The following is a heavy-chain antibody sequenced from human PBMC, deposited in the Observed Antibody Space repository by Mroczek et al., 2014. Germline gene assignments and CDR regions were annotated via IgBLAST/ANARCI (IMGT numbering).Heavy chain of an antibody. V-gene: IGHV4-34*01. CDR2: INHSGST. CDR1: GGSFSGYY. J-gene: IGHJ4*02. CDR3: ARGWVSGHDWNLPIFDY. D-gene: IGHD1-7*01. Sequence: QVQLQQWGAGLLKPSETLSLTCAVYGGSFSGYYWSWIRQPPGKGLEWIGEINHSGSTNYNPSLKSRVTISVDTSKNQFSLKLSSVTAADTAVYYCARGWVSGHDWNLPIFDYWGQGTLVTVSS.